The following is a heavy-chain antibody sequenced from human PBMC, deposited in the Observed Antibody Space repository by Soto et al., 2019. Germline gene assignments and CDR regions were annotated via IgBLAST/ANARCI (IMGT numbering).Heavy chain of an antibody. D-gene: IGHD3-16*02. Sequence: GAPVKVSCKASGYTFSAYSMHWVRQAPGQGLEWVGWFNPNSGDTIYAQKFQGRVTLTRDTSISTAYMELYGLRVDDTAVYFCAREASAVISLDYWGHGTLVTVSS. CDR3: AREASAVISLDY. J-gene: IGHJ4*01. CDR1: GYTFSAYS. V-gene: IGHV1-2*02. CDR2: FNPNSGDT.